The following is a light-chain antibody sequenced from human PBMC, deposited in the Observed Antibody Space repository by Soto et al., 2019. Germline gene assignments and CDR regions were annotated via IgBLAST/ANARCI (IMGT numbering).Light chain of an antibody. V-gene: IGLV2-8*01. CDR2: EVN. J-gene: IGLJ1*01. CDR3: TSYAGSNNNV. CDR1: TSDVGGYNY. Sequence: QSALTQPPSASGSPGQSVTISCTGTTSDVGGYNYVSWYQQHPGKAPKLMIYEVNERPSGVPDRFSGSTSGSTASLTVSGLQADDEAAYYCTSYAGSNNNVFGTGTKLTVL.